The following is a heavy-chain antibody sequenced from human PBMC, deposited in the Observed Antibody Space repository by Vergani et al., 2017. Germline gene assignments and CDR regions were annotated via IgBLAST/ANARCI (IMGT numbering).Heavy chain of an antibody. V-gene: IGHV4-39*07. CDR1: GGSISSSSYY. CDR3: ARGQGATITGAQAWFDY. CDR2: IYYSGST. D-gene: IGHD5-24*01. J-gene: IGHJ4*02. Sequence: QLQLQESGPGLVKPSETLSLTCTVSGGSISSSSYYWGWIRQPPGKGLEWIGSIYYSGSTYYNPSLKSRVTISVDTSKNQFSLKLSSVTAADTAVYYCARGQGATITGAQAWFDYWGQGTLVTVSS.